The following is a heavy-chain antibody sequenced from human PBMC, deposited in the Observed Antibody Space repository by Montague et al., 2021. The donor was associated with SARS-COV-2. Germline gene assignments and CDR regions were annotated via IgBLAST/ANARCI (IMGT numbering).Heavy chain of an antibody. CDR3: ARVQRTTGTTRLGTYYYYYYGIDL. CDR2: IKQDGSEK. CDR1: GFTFSSYW. D-gene: IGHD1-1*01. V-gene: IGHV3-7*01. Sequence: SLRLSCAASGFTFSSYWMSWVRQAPGKGLEWVANIKQDGSEKYYVDPVKGRFTISRDNAKNSLYLQMNSLRAEDTAVYYCARVQRTTGTTRLGTYYYYYYGIDLWGQGTTVTVSS. J-gene: IGHJ6*02.